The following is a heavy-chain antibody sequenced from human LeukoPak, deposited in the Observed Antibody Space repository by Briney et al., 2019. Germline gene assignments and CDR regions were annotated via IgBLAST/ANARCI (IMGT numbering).Heavy chain of an antibody. D-gene: IGHD2-15*01. CDR1: GFIFSDYY. CDR2: ISSSGSTI. J-gene: IGHJ4*02. V-gene: IGHV3-11*01. CDR3: AKVSGQYCSVGSCYPDY. Sequence: PGGSLRLSCATSGFIFSDYYMSWIRQAPGKGLEWVSYISSSGSTIYYADSVKGRFTISRDNAKNSLYLQMNSLRAEDTAIYYCAKVSGQYCSVGSCYPDYWGQGTLVTVSS.